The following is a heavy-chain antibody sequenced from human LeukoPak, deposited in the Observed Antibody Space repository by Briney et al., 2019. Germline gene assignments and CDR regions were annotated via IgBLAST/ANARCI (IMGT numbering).Heavy chain of an antibody. J-gene: IGHJ4*02. Sequence: PGGSLRLSCVASGFTFRLFGMHWVRQAPGKGLEWVSFIRFDGSNTYHADSVKGRFTISRDNSKNTLYLQMNSLTSADTAVYYCAKRPSNGWYFADYWGQGTLVTVSS. CDR3: AKRPSNGWYFADY. D-gene: IGHD6-19*01. CDR1: GFTFRLFG. V-gene: IGHV3-30*02. CDR2: IRFDGSNT.